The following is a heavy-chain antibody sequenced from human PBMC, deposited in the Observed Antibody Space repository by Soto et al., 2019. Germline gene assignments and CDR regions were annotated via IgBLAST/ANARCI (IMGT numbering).Heavy chain of an antibody. CDR3: ARQEGGRVAARPFRP. CDR2: IYYSGST. V-gene: IGHV4-59*05. Sequence: SETLSLTCTVSGGSISSYYWSWIRQPPGKGLEWIGSIYYSGSTYYNPSLKSRVTISVDTSKNQFSLKLSSVTAADTAVYYCARQEGGRVAARPFRPWGQGTLVTVSS. CDR1: GGSISSYY. D-gene: IGHD6-6*01. J-gene: IGHJ5*02.